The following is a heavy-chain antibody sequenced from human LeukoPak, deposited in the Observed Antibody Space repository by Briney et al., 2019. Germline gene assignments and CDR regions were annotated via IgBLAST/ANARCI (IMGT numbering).Heavy chain of an antibody. CDR3: AREEDTAMVFDI. CDR2: IYYSGST. V-gene: IGHV4-59*01. D-gene: IGHD5-18*01. Sequence: PGGSLRLSCAASGFTFSSYAMSWIRQPPGKGLEWIGYIYYSGSTNYNPSLKSRVTISVDTSKNQFSLKLSSVTAADTAVYYCAREEDTAMVFDIWGQGTMVTVSS. J-gene: IGHJ3*02. CDR1: GFTFSSYA.